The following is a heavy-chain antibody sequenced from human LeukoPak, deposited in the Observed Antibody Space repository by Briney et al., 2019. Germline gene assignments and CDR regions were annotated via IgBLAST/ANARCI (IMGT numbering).Heavy chain of an antibody. CDR2: ISYSGST. CDR1: GVSIDSYY. Sequence: SETLSLTCTVSGVSIDSYYWSVIRQPPMKGLEWIGYISYSGSTKYNPSLNSRVTISVDTSKNQFSLNLSSVTAVDTALYYCARTKGARWAYVFDIWGQGAMVIVSS. J-gene: IGHJ3*02. CDR3: ARTKGARWAYVFDI. V-gene: IGHV4-59*13. D-gene: IGHD2-8*01.